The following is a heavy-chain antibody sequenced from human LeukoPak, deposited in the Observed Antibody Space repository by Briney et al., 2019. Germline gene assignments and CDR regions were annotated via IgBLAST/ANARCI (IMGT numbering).Heavy chain of an antibody. CDR3: ARDRCSSTSCYPLYYYDGMDV. Sequence: GGSLRLSCAVSGFTFSSYGMHWVRQAPGKGLEWVAVIWYDGSNKYYADSVKGRFTISRDNSKNTLYLQMNSLRAEDTAVYYCARDRCSSTSCYPLYYYDGMDVWGQGTTVTVSS. D-gene: IGHD2-2*01. J-gene: IGHJ6*02. CDR1: GFTFSSYG. V-gene: IGHV3-33*01. CDR2: IWYDGSNK.